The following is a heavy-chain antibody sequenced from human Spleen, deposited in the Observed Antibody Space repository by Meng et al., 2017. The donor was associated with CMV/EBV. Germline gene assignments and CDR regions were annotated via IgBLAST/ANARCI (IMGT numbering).Heavy chain of an antibody. CDR2: IGTAGGT. CDR1: GFTFRSYD. J-gene: IGHJ6*02. Sequence: GESLKISCAASGFTFRSYDMHWVRQATGKGLEWVSVIGTAGGTFYSGSVKGRFTISRENDKNSLHLQMNNLRAGDTAVYFCARGRQGYCSGTSLISCGLDVWGQGTTVTVSS. CDR3: ARGRQGYCSGTSLISCGLDV. V-gene: IGHV3-13*01. D-gene: IGHD2-2*01.